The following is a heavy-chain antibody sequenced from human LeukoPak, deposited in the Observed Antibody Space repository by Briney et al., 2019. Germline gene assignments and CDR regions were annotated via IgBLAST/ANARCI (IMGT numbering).Heavy chain of an antibody. CDR2: IIPIFGTA. J-gene: IGHJ4*02. CDR1: GGTFSSYA. CDR3: GAVGRDGYQFDF. Sequence: SVKVSCKASGGTFSSYAISWVQQAPGQGLEWMGGIIPIFGTANYAQKFQGRVTITADESTSTAYMELSSLRSEDTAVYYCGAVGRDGYQFDFWGQGTLVTVSS. V-gene: IGHV1-69*13. D-gene: IGHD5-24*01.